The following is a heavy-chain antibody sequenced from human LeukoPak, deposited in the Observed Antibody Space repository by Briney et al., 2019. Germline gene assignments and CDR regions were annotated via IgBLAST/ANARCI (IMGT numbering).Heavy chain of an antibody. CDR3: AGKTFDLYYYYYGMDV. J-gene: IGHJ6*02. CDR1: GGSISSSSYY. D-gene: IGHD3-10*01. V-gene: IGHV4-39*07. Sequence: PSETLSLTCTVSGGSISSSSYYWGWIRQPPGKGLEWIGSIYYSGSTYYNPSLKSRVTISVDTSKNQFSLKLSSVTAADTAVYYCAGKTFDLYYYYYGMDVWGQGTTVTVSS. CDR2: IYYSGST.